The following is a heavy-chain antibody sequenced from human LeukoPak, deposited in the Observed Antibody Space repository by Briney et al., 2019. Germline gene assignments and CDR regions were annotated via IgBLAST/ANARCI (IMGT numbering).Heavy chain of an antibody. CDR3: TRGLRLGELSLSPFYGMDV. Sequence: GSLRLSCAASGFTFSRYWMHWVRQAPGKGLMWVSRISPDGSTTLYADSVKGRFTISRDNAKNTLYLQMNSLGAEDTAVYYCTRGLRLGELSLSPFYGMDVWGQGTTVTVS. J-gene: IGHJ6*02. CDR1: GFTFSRYW. V-gene: IGHV3-74*03. CDR2: ISPDGSTT. D-gene: IGHD3-16*02.